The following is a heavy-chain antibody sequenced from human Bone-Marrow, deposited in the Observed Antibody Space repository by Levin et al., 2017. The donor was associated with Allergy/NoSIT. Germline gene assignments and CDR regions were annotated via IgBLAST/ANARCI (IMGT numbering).Heavy chain of an antibody. D-gene: IGHD6-13*01. CDR3: AKETGYASRRDFDY. CDR1: GFTFTTYG. V-gene: IGHV3-30*18. Sequence: SCAASGFTFTTYGIHWVRQAPGKGLEWVASVSYDGRDQYFADSVKGRFTISRDNSKNTLYLHMNRLRGEDTAVYYCAKETGYASRRDFDYWGQGTLVTVSS. J-gene: IGHJ4*02. CDR2: VSYDGRDQ.